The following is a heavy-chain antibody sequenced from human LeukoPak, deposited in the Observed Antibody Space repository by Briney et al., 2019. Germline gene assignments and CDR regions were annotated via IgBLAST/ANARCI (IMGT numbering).Heavy chain of an antibody. V-gene: IGHV4-61*02. D-gene: IGHD1-26*01. CDR2: IYTSGST. CDR1: GGSISSGSYY. CDR3: ARDSEYSGSYRSFDY. J-gene: IGHJ4*02. Sequence: SETLSLTCTVSGGSISSGSYYWSWIRQPAGKGLEWIGRIYTSGSTNYNPSLKSRVTISVDTSKNQFSLKLSSVTAADTAVYYCARDSEYSGSYRSFDYWGQGTPVTVSS.